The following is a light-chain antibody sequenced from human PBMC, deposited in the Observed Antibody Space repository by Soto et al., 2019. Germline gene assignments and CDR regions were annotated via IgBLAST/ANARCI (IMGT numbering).Light chain of an antibody. CDR1: QTVGMNY. CDR3: HQYAYAPLT. J-gene: IGKJ2*01. Sequence: EIVLTQSPGTLSLSPGERATLSCRASQTVGMNYLAWFQQKPGQAPKLLIYNALVRATGIPDRFSGSGSRTDFTLTISRLGPEDFAVYYCHQYAYAPLTFGQGTKLETK. V-gene: IGKV3-20*01. CDR2: NAL.